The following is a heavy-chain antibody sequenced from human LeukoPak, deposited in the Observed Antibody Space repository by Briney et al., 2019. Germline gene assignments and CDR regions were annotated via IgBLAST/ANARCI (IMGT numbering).Heavy chain of an antibody. V-gene: IGHV3-21*01. CDR2: ISSSSSYI. Sequence: GGSLRLSCATSGFAFSSYWMTWVRQAPGKGLEWVSSISSSSSYIYYADSVKGRFTISRDNAKNSLYLQMNSLRAEDTAVYYCVPSPGYRGVRNWFDPWGQGTLVTVSS. J-gene: IGHJ5*02. CDR1: GFAFSSYW. CDR3: VPSPGYRGVRNWFDP. D-gene: IGHD3-10*01.